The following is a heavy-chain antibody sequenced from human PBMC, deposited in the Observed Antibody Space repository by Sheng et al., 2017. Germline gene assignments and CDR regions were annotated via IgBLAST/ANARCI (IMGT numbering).Heavy chain of an antibody. CDR3: ARWGDDSSGYYKYYFDY. CDR1: GGTFSSYA. J-gene: IGHJ4*02. V-gene: IGHV1-69*04. D-gene: IGHD3-22*01. Sequence: QVQLVQSGAEVKKPGSSVKVSCKASGGTFSSYAISWVRQAPGQGLEWMGGIIPILGIANYAQKFQGRVTITADKSTSTAYMELSSLRSEDTAVYYCARWGDDSSGYYKYYFDYWGQGTLVTVSS. CDR2: IIPILGIA.